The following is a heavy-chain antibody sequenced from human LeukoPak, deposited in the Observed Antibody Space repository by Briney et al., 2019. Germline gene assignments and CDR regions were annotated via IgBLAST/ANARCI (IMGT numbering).Heavy chain of an antibody. Sequence: GGSPRLSCAASGFTFSSYSMNWVRQAPGKGLEWVSSISSSSSYIYYADSVKGRFTISRDNAKNSLYLQMNSLRAEDTAVYYCASPYSSSWYELCYWGQGTLVTVSS. J-gene: IGHJ4*02. CDR1: GFTFSSYS. D-gene: IGHD6-13*01. CDR2: ISSSSSYI. CDR3: ASPYSSSWYELCY. V-gene: IGHV3-21*01.